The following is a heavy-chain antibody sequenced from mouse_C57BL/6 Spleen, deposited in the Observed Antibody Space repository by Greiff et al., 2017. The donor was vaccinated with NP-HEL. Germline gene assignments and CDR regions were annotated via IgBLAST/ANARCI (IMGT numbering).Heavy chain of an antibody. CDR3: ARDKDYAMDY. CDR1: CYTFTSYW. J-gene: IGHJ4*01. V-gene: IGHV1-64*01. Sequence: VQLQQPGAELVKPGASVKLSCKASCYTFTSYWMHWLKQRPGQGLEWIGMIHPNSGSTNYNEKFKSKATLTVDKSSSTAYMQLSSLTSEDSAVYYCARDKDYAMDYWGQGTSVTVSS. D-gene: IGHD1-3*01. CDR2: IHPNSGST.